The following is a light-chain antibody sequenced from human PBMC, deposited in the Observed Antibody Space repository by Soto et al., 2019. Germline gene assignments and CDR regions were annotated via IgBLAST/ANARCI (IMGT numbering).Light chain of an antibody. Sequence: EIVMTQSTATLSVSPGERATLSCRASQSVSSNLAWYQQRPGQAPRLLIYGASTRATETPLRFRGSGSGTDSTLTISRLEPEDFAVYYCQQYGSSPTTFGQGTKVDIK. J-gene: IGKJ1*01. CDR2: GAS. CDR3: QQYGSSPTT. V-gene: IGKV3-20*01. CDR1: QSVSSN.